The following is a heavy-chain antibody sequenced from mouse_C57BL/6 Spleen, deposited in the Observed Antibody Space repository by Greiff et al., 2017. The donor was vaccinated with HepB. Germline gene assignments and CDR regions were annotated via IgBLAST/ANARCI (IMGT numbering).Heavy chain of an antibody. CDR3: ARDDDGYSFAY. CDR2: ISDGGSYT. Sequence: EVHLVESGGGLVKPGGSLKLSCAASGFTFSSYAMSWVRQTPEKRLEWVATISDGGSYTYYPDNVKGRFTISRDNAKNNLYLQMSHLKSEDTAMYYCARDDDGYSFAYWGQGTLVTVSA. V-gene: IGHV5-4*01. CDR1: GFTFSSYA. J-gene: IGHJ3*01. D-gene: IGHD2-3*01.